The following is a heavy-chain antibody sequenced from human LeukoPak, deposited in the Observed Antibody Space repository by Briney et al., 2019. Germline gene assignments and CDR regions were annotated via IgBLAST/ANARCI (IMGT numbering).Heavy chain of an antibody. J-gene: IGHJ4*02. CDR3: AKGLRYSDY. CDR2: ISGSGSTT. V-gene: IGHV3-23*01. CDR1: GFSFSSYA. Sequence: PGGSLRLSCAAPGFSFSSYAMTWVRQAPGKGLEWVSTISGSGSTTYYADSVKGRLTISRDNSKNTLYLQMNSLRAEDTALYYCAKGLRYSDYWGQGTLVTISS. D-gene: IGHD4-17*01.